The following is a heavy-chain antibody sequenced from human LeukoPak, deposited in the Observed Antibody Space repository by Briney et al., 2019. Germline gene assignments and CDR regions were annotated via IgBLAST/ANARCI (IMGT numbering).Heavy chain of an antibody. J-gene: IGHJ5*02. Sequence: SGGSLRLSCAASGFTFSSYAMSWVRQAPGKGLEWVSAISGSGGSTYYTDSVKGRFTISRDNSKNTLYLQMNSLRAEDTAVYYCAISVGITMVRGVTNWFDPWGQGTLVTVSS. CDR2: ISGSGGST. CDR1: GFTFSSYA. V-gene: IGHV3-23*01. CDR3: AISVGITMVRGVTNWFDP. D-gene: IGHD3-10*01.